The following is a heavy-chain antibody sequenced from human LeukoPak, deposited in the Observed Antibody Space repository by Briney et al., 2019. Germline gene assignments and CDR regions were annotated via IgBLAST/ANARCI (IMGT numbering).Heavy chain of an antibody. Sequence: SETLSLTCAVSGYSIGSGYYWAWIRQPPGKGLEWIGSIYYSGSTYYNPSLKSRVTISVDTSKNQFSLKLSSVTAADTAVYYCAREGHYYDSNNPVDYWGQGTLVTVSS. J-gene: IGHJ4*02. CDR2: IYYSGST. CDR3: AREGHYYDSNNPVDY. V-gene: IGHV4-38-2*02. D-gene: IGHD3-22*01. CDR1: GYSIGSGYY.